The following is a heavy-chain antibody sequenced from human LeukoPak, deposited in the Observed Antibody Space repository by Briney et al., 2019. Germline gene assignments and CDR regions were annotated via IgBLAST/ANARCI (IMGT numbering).Heavy chain of an antibody. V-gene: IGHV6-1*01. D-gene: IGHD5-18*01. CDR3: ARVLDTPNSYYFDL. CDR2: TYYRSKWYN. CDR1: GDSVSSNSAA. J-gene: IGHJ4*02. Sequence: SQTLSLTCAISGDSVSSNSAAWNWIRQSPSRGLEWLGGTYYRSKWYNDYAVPVKSRITINPDTSKNQFSLQLNSVTPEDTAVYYCARVLDTPNSYYFDLWGQGTLVTVSS.